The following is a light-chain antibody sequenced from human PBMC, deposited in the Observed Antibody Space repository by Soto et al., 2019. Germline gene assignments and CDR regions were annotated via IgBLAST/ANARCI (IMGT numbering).Light chain of an antibody. Sequence: DIVMTQSPDSLAVSLGERATINCKSSQSVLYSSNNKNYLAWYQQKPGQPPKLLIYWVSTRESGVPDRFSGSGSGTDFTLTISSLQAEDVAVYYCQQYYGPPRTFGQGTKVEIK. V-gene: IGKV4-1*01. CDR1: QSVLYSSNNKNY. CDR3: QQYYGPPRT. J-gene: IGKJ1*01. CDR2: WVS.